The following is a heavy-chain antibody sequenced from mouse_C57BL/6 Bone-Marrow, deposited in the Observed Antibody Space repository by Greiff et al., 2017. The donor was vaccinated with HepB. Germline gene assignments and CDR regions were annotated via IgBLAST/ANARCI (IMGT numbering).Heavy chain of an antibody. J-gene: IGHJ1*03. Sequence: VQRVESGAELVRPGASVKLSCKASGYTFTDYYINWVKQRPGQGLEWIARIYPGSGNTYYNEKFKGKATLTAEKSSSTAYMQLSSLTSEESAVYFCAREDWYFDVWGTGTTVTVSS. V-gene: IGHV1-76*01. CDR2: IYPGSGNT. CDR3: AREDWYFDV. CDR1: GYTFTDYY.